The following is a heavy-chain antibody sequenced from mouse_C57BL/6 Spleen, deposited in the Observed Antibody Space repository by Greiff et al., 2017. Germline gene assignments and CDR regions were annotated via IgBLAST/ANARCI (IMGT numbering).Heavy chain of an antibody. Sequence: VQLQQSGAELVRPGASVKLSCKASGYTFTDYYINWVKQRPGQGLEWIARIYPGSGNTYYNEKFKGKATLTAEKSSSTAYMQLSSLTSEDSAVYFCARGTDYARDYWGQGTSVTVSS. CDR3: ARGTDYARDY. J-gene: IGHJ4*01. V-gene: IGHV1-76*01. CDR2: IYPGSGNT. CDR1: GYTFTDYY. D-gene: IGHD3-3*01.